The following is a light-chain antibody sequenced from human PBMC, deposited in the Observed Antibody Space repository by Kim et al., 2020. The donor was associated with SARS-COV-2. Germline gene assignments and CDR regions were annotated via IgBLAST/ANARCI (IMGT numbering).Light chain of an antibody. Sequence: PGQSITISCTGTSGDVGSYNLVSWYRQHPGKAPKLMIYEVTKRPSGVSSRFSASKSGNTASLTISGLQAEDEADYYCCSFADRSYVFGTGTKVTVL. V-gene: IGLV2-23*02. CDR1: SGDVGSYNL. J-gene: IGLJ1*01. CDR2: EVT. CDR3: CSFADRSYV.